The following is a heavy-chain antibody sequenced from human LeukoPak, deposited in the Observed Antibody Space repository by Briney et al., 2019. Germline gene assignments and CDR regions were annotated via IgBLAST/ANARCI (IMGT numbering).Heavy chain of an antibody. CDR2: INPNSGGT. V-gene: IGHV1-2*02. CDR1: GYTFTGYY. Sequence: GASVKVSCKASGYTFTGYYMHWVRQAPGQGLEWMGWINPNSGGTNYAQKFQGRVTMTRDTSISTAYMELSRLRADYKAAYCCARIPPYRSSCRNWFDPWGQGTLVIVSS. J-gene: IGHJ5*02. CDR3: ARIPPYRSSCRNWFDP. D-gene: IGHD6-13*01.